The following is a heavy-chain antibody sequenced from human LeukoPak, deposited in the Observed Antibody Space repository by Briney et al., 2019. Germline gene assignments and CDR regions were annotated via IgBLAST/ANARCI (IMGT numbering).Heavy chain of an antibody. J-gene: IGHJ6*03. CDR2: MYTSGST. Sequence: SETLSLTCAVYGGSFSGYYWSWIRQPAVKGLEWIGRMYTSGSTKYNPSLKSRVTMSVDTSKNQFSLKLSSVTAADTAVYYCARDLRRRVTAIGYGPNEYYYYMDVWGKGTTVTISS. CDR1: GGSFSGYY. V-gene: IGHV4-4*07. D-gene: IGHD4/OR15-4a*01. CDR3: ARDLRRRVTAIGYGPNEYYYYMDV.